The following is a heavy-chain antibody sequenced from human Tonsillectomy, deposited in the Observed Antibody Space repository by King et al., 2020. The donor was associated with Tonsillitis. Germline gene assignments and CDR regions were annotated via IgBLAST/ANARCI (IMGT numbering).Heavy chain of an antibody. CDR2: ISAYNGNT. D-gene: IGHD6-13*01. CDR1: GYTFTNYG. Sequence: GQLVQSGVEVKKPGASVKVSCKASGYTFTNYGISWVRQAPGQGLEWMGWISAYNGNTDYAQKFQGRVTMTTDTSTSTAYMELRSLRSDDTAVYYCARDRGLYSRGDASDIWGQGTLVTVSS. J-gene: IGHJ3*02. V-gene: IGHV1-18*01. CDR3: ARDRGLYSRGDASDI.